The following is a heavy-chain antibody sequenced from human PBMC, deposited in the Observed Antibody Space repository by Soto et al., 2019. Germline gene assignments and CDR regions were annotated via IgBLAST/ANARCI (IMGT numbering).Heavy chain of an antibody. Sequence: VGCKASGGPVSRYAISWVRQATGQGLEWMGGIIPIFGTANYAQKFQGRVTITADKSTRSGYSEWSSLRSKDTALYCPATDLGGSGTPTWDDACDSCGQQTMVTVAS. CDR3: ATDLGGSGTPTWDDACDS. CDR1: GGPVSRYA. V-gene: IGHV1-69*06. CDR2: IIPIFGTA. D-gene: IGHD3-10*01. J-gene: IGHJ3*02.